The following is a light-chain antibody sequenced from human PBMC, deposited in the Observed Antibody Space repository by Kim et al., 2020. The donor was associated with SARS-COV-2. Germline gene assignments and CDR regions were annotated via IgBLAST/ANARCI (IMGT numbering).Light chain of an antibody. CDR1: SSNIGAGYD. V-gene: IGLV1-40*01. J-gene: IGLJ2*01. CDR3: QSYDSSLSGVV. CDR2: GNS. Sequence: RGTSSCTGRSSNIGAGYDVHWYQLLPGTAPNLLIYGNSNRPSGVPDRFSGSKSGTSASLAITGLQAEDEADYCCQSYDSSLSGVVFGGGTQLTVL.